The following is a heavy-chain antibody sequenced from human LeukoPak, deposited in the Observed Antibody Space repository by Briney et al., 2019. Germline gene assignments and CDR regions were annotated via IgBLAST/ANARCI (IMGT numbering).Heavy chain of an antibody. D-gene: IGHD5-18*01. J-gene: IGHJ4*02. V-gene: IGHV3-20*04. CDR2: INWNGGST. CDR1: GFTFDDYG. Sequence: RPGGSLRLSCAASGFTFDDYGMSWVRQAPGKGLEWVSGINWNGGSTGYADSVKGRFTISRDNAKNSLYLQMNSLRAEDTAVYYCARVIRTRAGGYSYGSFLYWGQGTLVTVSS. CDR3: ARVIRTRAGGYSYGSFLY.